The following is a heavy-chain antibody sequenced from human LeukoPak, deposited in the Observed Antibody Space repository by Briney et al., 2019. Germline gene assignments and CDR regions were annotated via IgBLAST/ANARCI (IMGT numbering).Heavy chain of an antibody. CDR3: ARGGRVVPAATRWFDP. Sequence: SETLSLTCAVSGGSFSGYYWSWIRQPPGKGLEWIGEINRSGSTNYNPSLKSRVTISVDTSKNQFSLKLSSVTAADTAVYYCARGGRVVPAATRWFDPWGQGTLVTVSS. J-gene: IGHJ5*02. CDR1: GGSFSGYY. CDR2: INRSGST. D-gene: IGHD2-2*01. V-gene: IGHV4-34*01.